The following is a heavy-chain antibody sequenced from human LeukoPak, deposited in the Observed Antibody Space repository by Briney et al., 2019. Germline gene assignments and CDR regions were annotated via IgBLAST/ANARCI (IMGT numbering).Heavy chain of an antibody. J-gene: IGHJ6*03. CDR3: ARRQLDYYYYYYMDV. Sequence: GGSLRLSCAASGITFSTYWMTWVRQAPGKGLEWVSFISSSSTYISYADSVKGRFTISRDNAKNSLYLQMNSLRAEDTAVYYCARRQLDYYYYYYMDVWGKGTTVTVSS. CDR1: GITFSTYW. CDR2: ISSSSTYI. V-gene: IGHV3-21*01. D-gene: IGHD6-6*01.